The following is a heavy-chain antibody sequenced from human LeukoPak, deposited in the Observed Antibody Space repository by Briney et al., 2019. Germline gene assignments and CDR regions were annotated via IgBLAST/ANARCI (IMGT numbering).Heavy chain of an antibody. V-gene: IGHV3-21*01. Sequence: GGSLRLSCAASGFTFSNYNMNWVRQAPGKGLEWVSFISSSSGYIYHADSVKGRFTVSRDNAKISLYLQMNSLRAEDTAVYYCARGRWFGERQYYFDYWGQGTLVTVSS. J-gene: IGHJ4*02. CDR2: ISSSSGYI. D-gene: IGHD3-10*01. CDR1: GFTFSNYN. CDR3: ARGRWFGERQYYFDY.